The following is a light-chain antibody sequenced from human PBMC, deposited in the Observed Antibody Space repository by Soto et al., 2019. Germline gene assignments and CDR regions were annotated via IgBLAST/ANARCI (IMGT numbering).Light chain of an antibody. CDR1: QSIRTW. J-gene: IGKJ1*01. CDR2: GAS. CDR3: QQYNSYPRT. Sequence: DIQMTQSPSTLSASVGDRVTITCRASQSIRTWLAWYQQKPGKAPELLIYGASSLESGVPSRFSGSGSGTEFTLTISSLQPDDFATYYCQQYNSYPRTFGRGTKVEIK. V-gene: IGKV1-5*03.